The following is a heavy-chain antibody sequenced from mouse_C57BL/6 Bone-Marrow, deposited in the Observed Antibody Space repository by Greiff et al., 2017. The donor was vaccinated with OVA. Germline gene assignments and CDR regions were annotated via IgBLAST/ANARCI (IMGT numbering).Heavy chain of an antibody. Sequence: VQLQQSGAELARPGASVKLSCKASGYTFTSYGISWVKQRTGQGLEWIGEIYPRSGNTYYNEKFKGKATLTADKSSSTAYMELRSLTSEDSAVYFCAREGGSSYDWYVDVWGTGTTVTVSS. J-gene: IGHJ1*03. V-gene: IGHV1-81*01. CDR1: GYTFTSYG. CDR2: IYPRSGNT. D-gene: IGHD1-1*01. CDR3: AREGGSSYDWYVDV.